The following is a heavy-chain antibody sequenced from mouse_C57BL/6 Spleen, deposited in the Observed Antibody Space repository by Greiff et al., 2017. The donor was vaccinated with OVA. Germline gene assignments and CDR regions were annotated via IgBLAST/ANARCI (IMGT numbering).Heavy chain of an antibody. CDR1: GFTFSSYA. V-gene: IGHV5-4*01. Sequence: EVQGVESGGGLVKPGGSLKLSCAASGFTFSSYAMSWVRQTPEKRLEWVATISDGGSYTYYPDNVKGRFTISRDNAKNNLYLQMSHLKSEDTAMYYCARDRDDGYGGFAYWGQGTLVTVSA. CDR2: ISDGGSYT. D-gene: IGHD2-3*01. J-gene: IGHJ3*01. CDR3: ARDRDDGYGGFAY.